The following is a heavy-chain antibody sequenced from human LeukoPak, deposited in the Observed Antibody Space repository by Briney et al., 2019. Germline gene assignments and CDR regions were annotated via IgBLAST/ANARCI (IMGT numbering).Heavy chain of an antibody. CDR3: ARDSSGYYPLDY. V-gene: IGHV1-2*02. CDR1: GYTFTGYY. D-gene: IGHD3-22*01. Sequence: ASVKVSCKASGYTFTGYYMHWVRQAPGQGLEWMGWINPNSGGTNYAQKFQGRVTMTRDTSISTAYMELSRLRSDDTAVYYCARDSSGYYPLDYRGQGTLVTVSS. CDR2: INPNSGGT. J-gene: IGHJ4*02.